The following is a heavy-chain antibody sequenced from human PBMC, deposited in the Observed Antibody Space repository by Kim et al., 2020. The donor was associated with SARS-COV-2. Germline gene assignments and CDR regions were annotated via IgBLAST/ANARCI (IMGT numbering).Heavy chain of an antibody. CDR2: IWYDGSNK. Sequence: GGSLRLSCAASGFTFSSYGMHWVRQAPGKGLEWVAVIWYDGSNKYYADSVKGRFTISRDNSKNTLYLQMNSLRAEDTAVYYCARGDMIVVDTIDYWGQGTLVTVSS. V-gene: IGHV3-33*01. CDR1: GFTFSSYG. CDR3: ARGDMIVVDTIDY. J-gene: IGHJ4*02. D-gene: IGHD3-22*01.